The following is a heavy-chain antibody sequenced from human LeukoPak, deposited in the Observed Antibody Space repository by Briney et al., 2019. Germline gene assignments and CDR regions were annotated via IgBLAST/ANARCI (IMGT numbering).Heavy chain of an antibody. CDR3: ARGGAINNFGSDY. CDR1: GFTFSDYW. J-gene: IGHJ4*02. Sequence: PGGSLRLSCTASGFTFSDYWMHWVRQAPGKGLVWVSRISPDGSSTNYADSVKGRFTISRDNAKNTLYLQINSLRAEDSAVYYCARGGAINNFGSDYWGQGTLVTVSS. CDR2: ISPDGSST. V-gene: IGHV3-74*01. D-gene: IGHD3-10*01.